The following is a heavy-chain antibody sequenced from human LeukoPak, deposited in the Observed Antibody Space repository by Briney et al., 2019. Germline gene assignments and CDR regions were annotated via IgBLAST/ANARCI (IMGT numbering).Heavy chain of an antibody. CDR2: ISGSGGSA. Sequence: GGSLRLSCAASGFTFSSYAMNWVRQAPGKGLEWVSGISGSGGSANYADSVKGRFTISRDNSKNTLYVQMNSLIAADTAVYYCAKDRPPSGYYGSGSYYKSAFDIWGQGTMVTVSS. V-gene: IGHV3-23*01. J-gene: IGHJ3*02. CDR1: GFTFSSYA. CDR3: AKDRPPSGYYGSGSYYKSAFDI. D-gene: IGHD3-10*01.